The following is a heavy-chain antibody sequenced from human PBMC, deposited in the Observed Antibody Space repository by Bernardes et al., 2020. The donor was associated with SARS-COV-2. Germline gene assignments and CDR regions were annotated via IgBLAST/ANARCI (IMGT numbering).Heavy chain of an antibody. Sequence: GGSLRLSCTASAFTFTSHVMPWVRQAPEKGLEWVSGIRPGGGGTYYADSVKGRFTISRDGSKSTLYLQMNSLIAEDTAVYYCAKALDGSGNYYAFDIWGQGTMVTVSA. V-gene: IGHV3-23*01. CDR3: AKALDGSGNYYAFDI. D-gene: IGHD3-10*01. CDR2: IRPGGGGT. CDR1: AFTFTSHV. J-gene: IGHJ3*02.